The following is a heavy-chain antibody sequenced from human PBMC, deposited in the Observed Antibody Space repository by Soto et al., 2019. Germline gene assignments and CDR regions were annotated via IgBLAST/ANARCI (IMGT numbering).Heavy chain of an antibody. CDR2: IYPGDSDT. Sequence: PGESLKISCKGSGYSFTSYWIGWVRQMPGKGLEWMGIIYPGDSDTRYSPSFQGQVTISADKSISTAYLQWSSLRASDTAMYYCARLENYEYCYYYMDVWGKGTTVTVSS. J-gene: IGHJ6*03. CDR3: ARLENYEYCYYYMDV. V-gene: IGHV5-51*01. D-gene: IGHD1-7*01. CDR1: GYSFTSYW.